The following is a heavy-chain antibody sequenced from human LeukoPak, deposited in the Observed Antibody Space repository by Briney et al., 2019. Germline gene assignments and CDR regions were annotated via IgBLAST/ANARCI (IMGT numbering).Heavy chain of an antibody. CDR2: INMDGTTI. V-gene: IGHV3-74*01. CDR3: SRVRVSFDY. Sequence: GGSLRLSCAASGFTFSSYWMHWVRQGPGKGLEWVSRINMDGTTISYADSVKGRFTISRDSAKNTLFLQMNSLRAEDTAVYYCSRVRVSFDYWGQGTLVTVAS. CDR1: GFTFSSYW. D-gene: IGHD3-10*01. J-gene: IGHJ4*02.